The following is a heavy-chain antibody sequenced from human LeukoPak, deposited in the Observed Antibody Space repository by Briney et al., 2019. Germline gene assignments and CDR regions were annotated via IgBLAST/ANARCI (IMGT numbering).Heavy chain of an antibody. J-gene: IGHJ4*02. D-gene: IGHD1-7*01. V-gene: IGHV3-74*01. CDR2: INPDGSTI. Sequence: RGSLRLSCAASGFTFSNYWVHWVRQAPGKGLVWVSRINPDGSTINYADSVKGRFTISRDNAKNTLYLQMNSLRAEDTAVYYCATAGNYRFDYWGQGTLVTVSS. CDR3: ATAGNYRFDY. CDR1: GFTFSNYW.